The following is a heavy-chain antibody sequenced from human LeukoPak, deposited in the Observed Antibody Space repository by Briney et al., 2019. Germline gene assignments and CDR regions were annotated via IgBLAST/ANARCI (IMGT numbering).Heavy chain of an antibody. J-gene: IGHJ4*02. CDR1: GFTFSSYE. CDR2: ISSSSSYI. CDR3: ARDLRVRGVPFDY. Sequence: GGSLRLSCAASGFTFSSYEMNWVRQAPGKGLEWVSYISSSSSYIYYADSVKGRFTISRDNSKNTLYLQMNSLRAEDTAVYYCARDLRVRGVPFDYWGQGTLVTVSS. V-gene: IGHV3-21*05. D-gene: IGHD3-10*01.